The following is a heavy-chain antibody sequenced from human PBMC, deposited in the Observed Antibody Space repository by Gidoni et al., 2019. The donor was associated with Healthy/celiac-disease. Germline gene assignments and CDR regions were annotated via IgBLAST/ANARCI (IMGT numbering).Heavy chain of an antibody. D-gene: IGHD2-2*01. CDR1: GFTFSSYS. CDR3: ARWCSSTSCPIVY. V-gene: IGHV3-21*01. J-gene: IGHJ4*02. Sequence: EVQLVESGGGLVKPGGSLSLSCAASGFTFSSYSMNWVRQAPGKGLEWVSSISSSSSYIYYADEVKGRFTISRENAKNSLYLQMNSLRAEDTAVYYCARWCSSTSCPIVYWGQGTLVTVSS. CDR2: ISSSSSYI.